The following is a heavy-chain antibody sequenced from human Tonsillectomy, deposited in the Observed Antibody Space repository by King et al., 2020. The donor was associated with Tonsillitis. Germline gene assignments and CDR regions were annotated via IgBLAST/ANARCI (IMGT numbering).Heavy chain of an antibody. CDR3: ARVLSNDAFDI. V-gene: IGHV1-2*02. J-gene: IGHJ3*02. Sequence: EQLVQSGADVKEPGASVKVSCKASGYIFTDYYIHWVRQAPGQGLEWMGWINPNNGGTNYPQKFQGRVTMTRDTSISTAYMELSSLRSDDTAVYYCARVLSNDAFDIWGQGTMVTVPS. CDR2: INPNNGGT. CDR1: GYIFTDYY.